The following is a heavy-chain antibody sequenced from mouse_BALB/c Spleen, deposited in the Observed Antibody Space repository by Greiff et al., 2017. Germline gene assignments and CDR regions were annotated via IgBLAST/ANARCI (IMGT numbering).Heavy chain of an antibody. CDR2: ISSGSSTI. CDR1: GFTFSSFG. V-gene: IGHV5-17*02. D-gene: IGHD1-1*01. CDR3: ARSHYYGSSYAMDY. J-gene: IGHJ4*01. Sequence: DVHLVESGGGLVQPGGSRKLSCAASGFTFSSFGMHWVRQAPEKGLEWVAYISSGSSTIYYADTVKGRFTISRDNPKNTLFRQMTSLRSEDTAMYYCARSHYYGSSYAMDYWGQGTSVTVSS.